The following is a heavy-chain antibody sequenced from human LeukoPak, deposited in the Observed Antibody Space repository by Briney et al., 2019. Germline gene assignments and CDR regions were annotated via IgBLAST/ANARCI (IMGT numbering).Heavy chain of an antibody. Sequence: GASVKVSCKVSGYTLTELSMHWVRQAPGKGLEWMGGFDPEDGETIYAQKFQGRVTMTEDTSTDTAYMELSSLRSEDTAVYYCASGSTMIRGVIVGPPPDYFDYWGQGTLVTVSS. CDR2: FDPEDGET. J-gene: IGHJ4*02. CDR1: GYTLTELS. V-gene: IGHV1-24*01. CDR3: ASGSTMIRGVIVGPPPDYFDY. D-gene: IGHD3-10*01.